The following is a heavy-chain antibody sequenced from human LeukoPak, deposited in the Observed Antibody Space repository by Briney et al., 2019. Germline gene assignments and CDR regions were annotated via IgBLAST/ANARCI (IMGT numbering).Heavy chain of an antibody. V-gene: IGHV3-7*01. CDR2: IKQDGSEK. CDR3: ARDLVSGWLGWFDP. J-gene: IGHJ5*02. CDR1: GFTFSSYW. D-gene: IGHD6-25*01. Sequence: QTGGSLRLSCAASGFTFSSYWMSWVRQAPGKGLEWVANIKQDGSEKYYVDSVKGRFTISRDNAKNSLYLQMNSLRAEDTAVYYCARDLVSGWLGWFDPWGQGTLVTVSS.